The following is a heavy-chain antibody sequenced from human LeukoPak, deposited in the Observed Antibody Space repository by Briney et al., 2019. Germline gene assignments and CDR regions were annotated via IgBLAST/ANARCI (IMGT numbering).Heavy chain of an antibody. Sequence: GGSLSLSCAASGFTFRNYWMHWVRQAPGKGLVWVSRINSDGSTTSYADSVRGRFTISRDNAKNTLYLQMNSVRAEDTAVYYCARDPDNYSDYQRGSDGQRYWGQGTLVTVSS. CDR2: INSDGSTT. CDR3: ARDPDNYSDYQRGSDGQRY. CDR1: GFTFRNYW. J-gene: IGHJ4*02. V-gene: IGHV3-74*01. D-gene: IGHD4-11*01.